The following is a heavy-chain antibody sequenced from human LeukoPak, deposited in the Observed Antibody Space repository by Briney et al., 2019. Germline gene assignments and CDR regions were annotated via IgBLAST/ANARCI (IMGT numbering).Heavy chain of an antibody. D-gene: IGHD3-22*01. CDR2: ISWNSGSI. V-gene: IGHV3-9*03. CDR1: GFTFDDYA. CDR3: AKDLVVGISGGAFDI. J-gene: IGHJ3*02. Sequence: PGRSLRLSCAASGFTFDDYAMHWVRQAPGKGLGWVSGISWNSGSIGYADSVKGRFTISRDNAKSSLYLQMNSLRAEDMALYYCAKDLVVGISGGAFDIWGQGTMVTVSS.